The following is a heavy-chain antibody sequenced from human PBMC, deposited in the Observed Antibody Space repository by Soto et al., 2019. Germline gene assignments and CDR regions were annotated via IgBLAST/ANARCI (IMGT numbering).Heavy chain of an antibody. D-gene: IGHD3-3*01. CDR1: GFTFSSYA. Sequence: GGSLRLSCAASGFTFSSYAMSWVRQAPGKGLEWVSAISGSGGSTYYADSVKGRFTISRDNSKNTLYLQMNSLRAEDTAVYYCAKDIRFLEWFLYGMDVWGQGSKVTVSS. CDR2: ISGSGGST. J-gene: IGHJ6*02. CDR3: AKDIRFLEWFLYGMDV. V-gene: IGHV3-23*01.